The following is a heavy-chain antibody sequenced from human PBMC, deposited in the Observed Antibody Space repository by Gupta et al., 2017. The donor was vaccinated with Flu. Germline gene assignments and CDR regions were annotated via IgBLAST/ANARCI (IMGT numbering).Heavy chain of an antibody. Sequence: QVHLVQSGAEVKKPGASVKVSCRASGYTFTGYYVHWVRQAPGQGLEWLGWINPYSGGTSYAQKFQGYVTMTRDTSIKTSYMELTRLRSDDTAVDYCARGNTGARFDYWGQGTLVSVSS. V-gene: IGHV1-2*04. J-gene: IGHJ4*02. CDR3: ARGNTGARFDY. CDR2: INPYSGGT. D-gene: IGHD1-26*01. CDR1: GYTFTGYY.